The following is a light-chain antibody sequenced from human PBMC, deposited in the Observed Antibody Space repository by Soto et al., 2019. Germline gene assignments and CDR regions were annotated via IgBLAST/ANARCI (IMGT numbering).Light chain of an antibody. CDR3: QHYSTWLWT. V-gene: IGKV3-15*01. CDR1: QSVDSK. CDR2: GAS. Sequence: EIVMTQSPATLSVSPGERATLSCRASQSVDSKLAWYQQKPGQGPRLLIYGASSRATDIPARFSGSGSGTEFTLTISRLQSEDFAVYYCQHYSTWLWTFGQGTKVEIK. J-gene: IGKJ1*01.